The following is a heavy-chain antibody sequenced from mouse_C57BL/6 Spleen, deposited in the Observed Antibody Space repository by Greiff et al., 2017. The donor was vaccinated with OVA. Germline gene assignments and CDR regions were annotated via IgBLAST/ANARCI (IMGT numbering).Heavy chain of an antibody. CDR3: ARRDYRNYFDY. CDR1: GYSFTGYY. Sequence: EVKLMESGPELVKPGASVKISCKASGYSFTGYYMNWVKQSPEKSLEWIGEINPSTGGTTYNQKFKAKATLTVDKSSSTAYMQLKSLTSEDSAVYYCARRDYRNYFDYWGQGTTLTVSS. D-gene: IGHD2-13*01. V-gene: IGHV1-42*01. CDR2: INPSTGGT. J-gene: IGHJ2*01.